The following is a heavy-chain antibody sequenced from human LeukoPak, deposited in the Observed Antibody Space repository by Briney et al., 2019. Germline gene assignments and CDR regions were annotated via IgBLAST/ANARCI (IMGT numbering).Heavy chain of an antibody. CDR2: INHSGST. D-gene: IGHD3-9*01. CDR1: GGSFSGYY. J-gene: IGHJ5*02. V-gene: IGHV4-34*01. Sequence: SETLSLTCAVYGGSFSGYYWSWIRQPPGKGLEWIGEINHSGSTNYNPSLKSRVTISVDTSKNQFSLKLSSVTAADTAVYYRARGPYYDILTGYSSYNWFDPWGQGTLVTVSS. CDR3: ARGPYYDILTGYSSYNWFDP.